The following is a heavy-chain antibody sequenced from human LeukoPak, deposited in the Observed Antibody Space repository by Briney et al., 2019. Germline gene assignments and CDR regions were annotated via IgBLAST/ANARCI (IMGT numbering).Heavy chain of an antibody. Sequence: KPSETLSLTCTVSAGSISSYYWSWIRQPAGNGLEWIGRIYTSGSTNYNPSLKSRATMSVDTSKNQFSLKLSSVTAADTAVYYCARDGYSSSWYWFDPWGQGTLVTVSS. D-gene: IGHD6-13*01. J-gene: IGHJ5*02. V-gene: IGHV4-4*07. CDR3: ARDGYSSSWYWFDP. CDR2: IYTSGST. CDR1: AGSISSYY.